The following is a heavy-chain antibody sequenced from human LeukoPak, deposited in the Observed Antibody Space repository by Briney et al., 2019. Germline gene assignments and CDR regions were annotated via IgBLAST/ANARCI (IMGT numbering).Heavy chain of an antibody. Sequence: SVKVSCKASGGTFSSYAISWVRQAPGQGLEWMGRIIPILGIANYAQKFQGRVTITADKSTSTAYMELSSLRSEDTAVYYCAKGQWLTRTTWGMDVWGQGTTVTVSS. V-gene: IGHV1-69*04. J-gene: IGHJ6*02. CDR1: GGTFSSYA. CDR3: AKGQWLTRTTWGMDV. CDR2: IIPILGIA. D-gene: IGHD6-19*01.